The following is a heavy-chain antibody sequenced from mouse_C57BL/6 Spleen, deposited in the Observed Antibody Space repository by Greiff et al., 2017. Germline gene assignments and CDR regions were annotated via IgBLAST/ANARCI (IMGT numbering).Heavy chain of an antibody. CDR1: GYTFTDYE. V-gene: IGHV1-15*01. CDR3: TRGWAWFAY. Sequence: QVQLKESGAELVRPGASVTLSCKASGYTFTDYEMHWVKQTPVHGLEWIGAIDPETGGTAYNQKFKGKAILTADKSSSTAYMELRSLTSEDAAVYYCTRGWAWFAYWGQGTLVTVSA. D-gene: IGHD2-3*01. J-gene: IGHJ3*01. CDR2: IDPETGGT.